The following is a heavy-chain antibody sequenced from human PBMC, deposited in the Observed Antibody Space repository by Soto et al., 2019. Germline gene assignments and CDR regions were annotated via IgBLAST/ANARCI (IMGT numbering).Heavy chain of an antibody. CDR1: GGSISSSSYY. J-gene: IGHJ6*02. CDR2: IYYSGST. Sequence: QLQLQESGPGLVKPSETLSLTCTVSGGSISSSSYYWGWIRQPPGKGLEWIGSIYYSGSTYYNPSLKSRVTISVDTSQNQSSLKLSSVTAADTAVYYCARQNGDCIYYYGMDVWGQGTTVTVSS. D-gene: IGHD4-17*01. CDR3: ARQNGDCIYYYGMDV. V-gene: IGHV4-39*01.